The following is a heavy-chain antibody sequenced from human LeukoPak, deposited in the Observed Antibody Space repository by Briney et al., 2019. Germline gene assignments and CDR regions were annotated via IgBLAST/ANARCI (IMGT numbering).Heavy chain of an antibody. Sequence: GGSLRLSCAASGFTFSSYAMHWVRQAPGKGLEWVAVISYDGSNKYYADSVKGRFTISRDNSKNTLYLQMNSLRAEDTAVRYCARGFSGYPFDIWGQGTMVTVSS. J-gene: IGHJ3*02. D-gene: IGHD3-22*01. CDR3: ARGFSGYPFDI. CDR1: GFTFSSYA. V-gene: IGHV3-30-3*01. CDR2: ISYDGSNK.